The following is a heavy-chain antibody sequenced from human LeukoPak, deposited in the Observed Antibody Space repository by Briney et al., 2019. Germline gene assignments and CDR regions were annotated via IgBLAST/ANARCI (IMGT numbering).Heavy chain of an antibody. V-gene: IGHV5-51*01. CDR1: GYSFTSYW. D-gene: IGHD6-6*01. CDR3: ARHSRIAARPGYFDY. J-gene: IGHJ4*02. Sequence: GESLKISCKGSGYSFTSYWIGWVGQMPGKGLEWMGIIYPGDSDTRYSPSFQGQVTISADKSISTAYLQWSSLKASDTAMYYCARHSRIAARPGYFDYWGQGTLVTVSS. CDR2: IYPGDSDT.